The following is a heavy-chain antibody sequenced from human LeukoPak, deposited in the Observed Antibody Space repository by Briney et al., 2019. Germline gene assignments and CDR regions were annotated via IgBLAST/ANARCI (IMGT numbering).Heavy chain of an antibody. Sequence: GGSLRLSCAASGFTFSSYSMNWVRQAPGKGLEWVSSIRSSSSYIYYADSVKGRFTISRDNVKNSLYLQMNSLRAEDTAVYYCARDVAAGTFDYWGQGTLVTVSS. J-gene: IGHJ4*02. CDR2: IRSSSSYI. V-gene: IGHV3-21*01. D-gene: IGHD6-13*01. CDR3: ARDVAAGTFDY. CDR1: GFTFSSYS.